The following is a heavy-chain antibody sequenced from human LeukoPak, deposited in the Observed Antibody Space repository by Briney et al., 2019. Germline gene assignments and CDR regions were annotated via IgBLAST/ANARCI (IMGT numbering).Heavy chain of an antibody. Sequence: SETLSLTCTVSGGSIGTYSWNWIRQPPGKGLEWIGYIYYSGTTNYNPSLKSRVTISVDTSKNQFSLKLSSVTAADTAVYYCARGEVALDAFDIWGQGTMVTVSS. V-gene: IGHV4-59*12. D-gene: IGHD2-15*01. CDR2: IYYSGTT. CDR1: GGSIGTYS. J-gene: IGHJ3*02. CDR3: ARGEVALDAFDI.